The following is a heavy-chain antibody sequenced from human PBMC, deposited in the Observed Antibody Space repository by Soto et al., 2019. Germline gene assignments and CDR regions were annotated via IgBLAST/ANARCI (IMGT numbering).Heavy chain of an antibody. CDR3: ARAPGPYCSGGSCYPFDY. CDR2: IIPIFGTA. V-gene: IGHV1-69*06. CDR1: GGTFSSYA. Sequence: QVQLVQSGAEVKKPGSSVKVSCKASGGTFSSYAISWVRQAPGQGLEWMGEIIPIFGTANYAQKFQGRVTITADKSTSTAYMELSSLRSEDTAVYYCARAPGPYCSGGSCYPFDYWGQGTLVTVSS. J-gene: IGHJ4*02. D-gene: IGHD2-15*01.